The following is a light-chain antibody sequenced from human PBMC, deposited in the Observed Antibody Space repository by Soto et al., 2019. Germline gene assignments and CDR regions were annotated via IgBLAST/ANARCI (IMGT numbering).Light chain of an antibody. Sequence: QSALTQPPSVSGSPEQSITISCTGTSIDVGTYNLFAWYQQHPGKAPKVMIYEVTNRPSGVSTRFSGSKSGNTASLTISGLQAEDEADYYCSSHTTSSSLCVFGGGTKVTVL. V-gene: IGLV2-14*02. CDR1: SIDVGTYNL. CDR2: EVT. CDR3: SSHTTSSSLCV. J-gene: IGLJ2*01.